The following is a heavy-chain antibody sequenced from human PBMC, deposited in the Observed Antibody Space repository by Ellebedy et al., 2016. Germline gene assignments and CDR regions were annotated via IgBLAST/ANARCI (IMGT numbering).Heavy chain of an antibody. CDR3: AKDYDFWSGFMDV. J-gene: IGHJ6*03. CDR1: GFTFSSYG. Sequence: GESLKISXAASGFTFSSYGMHWVRQAPGKGLEWVSAIQSDGSIKYYPDSLRGRFTISRDDSKATLYLHVNSLRAEDTAVYYCAKDYDFWSGFMDVWGKGTTVTVSS. V-gene: IGHV3-30*02. D-gene: IGHD3-3*01. CDR2: IQSDGSIK.